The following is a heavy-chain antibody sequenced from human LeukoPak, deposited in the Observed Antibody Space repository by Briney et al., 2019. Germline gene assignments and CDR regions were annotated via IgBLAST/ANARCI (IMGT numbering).Heavy chain of an antibody. CDR1: GFTFSSDG. CDR2: VSGSGGGA. J-gene: IGHJ4*02. CDR3: AKRGSGSYAYYFDY. V-gene: IGHV3-23*01. D-gene: IGHD3-10*01. Sequence: GGSLRLSCAASGFTFSSDGMSWVRQVPGKGLEWVSGVSGSGGGAHYADSVKGRFTISRDDSKNTLFLEMNSLRAEDTAVYYCAKRGSGSYAYYFDYWGQGTLVTVSS.